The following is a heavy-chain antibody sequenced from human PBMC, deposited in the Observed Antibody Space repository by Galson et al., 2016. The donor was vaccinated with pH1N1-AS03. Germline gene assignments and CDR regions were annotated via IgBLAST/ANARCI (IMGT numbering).Heavy chain of an antibody. Sequence: LRLSCAASGFTFSNYGMHWVRQAPGKGLEWVALISPDGTKTHQADSVKGRFPISRDNSKSTLSLQMNSLRTEDTAVYYRARIISVAGTPGDYWGQGTLVTVSS. CDR1: GFTFSNYG. J-gene: IGHJ4*02. CDR2: ISPDGTKT. D-gene: IGHD6-19*01. CDR3: ARIISVAGTPGDY. V-gene: IGHV3-30*03.